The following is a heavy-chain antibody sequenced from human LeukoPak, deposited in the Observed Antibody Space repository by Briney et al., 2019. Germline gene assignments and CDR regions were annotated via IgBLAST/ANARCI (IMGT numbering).Heavy chain of an antibody. V-gene: IGHV3-30*18. Sequence: GGSLRLSCAASGFTFSSYGMHWVRQAPGKGLEWVAVISYDGSNKYYADSVKGRFTISRDNSKNTLYLQMNSLRAEDTAVYYCAKGLGSGFLRPSFDNWGLGTLVTVSS. CDR2: ISYDGSNK. J-gene: IGHJ4*02. CDR1: GFTFSSYG. CDR3: AKGLGSGFLRPSFDN. D-gene: IGHD3-16*01.